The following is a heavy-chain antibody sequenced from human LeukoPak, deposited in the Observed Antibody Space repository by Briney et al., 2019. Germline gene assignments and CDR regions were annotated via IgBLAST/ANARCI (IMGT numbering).Heavy chain of an antibody. CDR3: AREGGHLIDARGAVDY. V-gene: IGHV3-48*01. CDR1: GFTLRSYT. J-gene: IGHJ4*02. Sequence: GGSLRLSCAASGFTLRSYTMNWVRQAPGKGLEWVSYISSSSTIRYYADSVKGRFTISRDNSKKTLYLQMNSLTAEDTALYHCAREGGHLIDARGAVDYWGQGTLVTVSS. CDR2: ISSSSTIR. D-gene: IGHD2-15*01.